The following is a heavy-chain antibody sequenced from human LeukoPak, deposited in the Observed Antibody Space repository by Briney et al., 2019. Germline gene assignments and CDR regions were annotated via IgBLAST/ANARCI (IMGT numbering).Heavy chain of an antibody. J-gene: IGHJ4*02. CDR1: GFTFSSYG. Sequence: GGSLRLSCAASGFTFSSYGMHWVRQAPGKGLEWVAVISYDGSNKYYADSVKGRFTISRDNSKNTLYLQMNSLRAEDTAVYYCAKDTTTPDYWGQGTLATVSS. D-gene: IGHD2-15*01. V-gene: IGHV3-30*18. CDR3: AKDTTTPDY. CDR2: ISYDGSNK.